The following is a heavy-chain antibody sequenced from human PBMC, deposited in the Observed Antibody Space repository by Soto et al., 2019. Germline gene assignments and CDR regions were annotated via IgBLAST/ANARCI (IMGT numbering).Heavy chain of an antibody. CDR1: GFTFSSYS. CDR3: ASLWGAHPRADAFDS. CDR2: ISSSSSYI. D-gene: IGHD3-16*01. J-gene: IGHJ3*02. Sequence: SGSLRVSCAASGFTFSSYSMNWVRQAPGKGLEWVSSISSSSSYIYYADSVKGRFTISRDNAKSSMYLQMNSLRAEDTAVYYCASLWGAHPRADAFDSSGQGTMV. V-gene: IGHV3-21*01.